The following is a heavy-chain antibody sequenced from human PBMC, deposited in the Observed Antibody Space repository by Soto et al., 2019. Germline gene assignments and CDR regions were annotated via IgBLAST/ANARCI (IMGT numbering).Heavy chain of an antibody. CDR3: ANDFSRLDD. Sequence: EVQLLESGGGLVQPGGSLRLSCAASGFTFSSYAMNWVRQAPGKGLEWVSTITGSGDSTYYADSVKGRFTISRDNSKNPLSLQMNGLRAEDTAIYYCANDFSRLDDWGQGALVTVSS. V-gene: IGHV3-23*01. D-gene: IGHD3-3*01. CDR1: GFTFSSYA. CDR2: ITGSGDST. J-gene: IGHJ4*02.